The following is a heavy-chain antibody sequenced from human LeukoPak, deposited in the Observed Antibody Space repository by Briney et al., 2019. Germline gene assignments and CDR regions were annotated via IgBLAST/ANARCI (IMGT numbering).Heavy chain of an antibody. CDR2: IYHSGST. D-gene: IGHD4-17*01. CDR3: AMTTTVTTSYYYGMDV. Sequence: PSQTLSLTCAVFGGSISSGGYSWSWIRQPPGKGLEWIGYIYHSGSTYYNPSLKSRVTISVDRSKNQFSLKLSSVTAADTAVYYCAMTTTVTTSYYYGMDVWGKGTTVTVSS. V-gene: IGHV4-30-2*01. J-gene: IGHJ6*04. CDR1: GGSISSGGYS.